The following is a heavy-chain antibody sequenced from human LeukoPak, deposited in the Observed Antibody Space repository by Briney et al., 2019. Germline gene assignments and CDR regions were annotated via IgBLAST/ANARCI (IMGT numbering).Heavy chain of an antibody. J-gene: IGHJ4*02. D-gene: IGHD3-9*01. CDR1: GFTFSSYG. V-gene: IGHV3-30*02. CDR3: AKGFSPKNYDILTGYYNY. CDR2: IRYDGSNK. Sequence: PGGSLRLSCAASGFTFSSYGMHWVRQAPGKGLEWVAFIRYDGSNKYYADSVKGRFTISRDNSKNTLYLQMNSLRAEDTAVYYCAKGFSPKNYDILTGYYNYWGQGTLVTVSS.